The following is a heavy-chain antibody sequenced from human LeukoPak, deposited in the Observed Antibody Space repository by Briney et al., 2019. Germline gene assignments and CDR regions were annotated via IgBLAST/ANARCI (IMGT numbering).Heavy chain of an antibody. J-gene: IGHJ4*02. CDR3: ARDSGYCSGGNCYPSAGLYYFDY. CDR2: ISSSSSSI. CDR1: GFTFSTYT. D-gene: IGHD2-15*01. Sequence: PGGSLRLSCAASGFTFSTYTINWVRQAPGKGLEWVSSISSSSSSIYYADSVKGRFTISRDNAKNSLYLQMNSLRAEDTAVYYCARDSGYCSGGNCYPSAGLYYFDYWGQGTLVTVSS. V-gene: IGHV3-21*01.